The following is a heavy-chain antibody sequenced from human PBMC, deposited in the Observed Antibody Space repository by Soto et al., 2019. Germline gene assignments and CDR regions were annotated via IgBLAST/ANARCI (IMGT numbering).Heavy chain of an antibody. V-gene: IGHV3-23*01. D-gene: IGHD3-10*01. J-gene: IGHJ4*02. CDR2: ISGSGGYT. Sequence: EVQLLASGGGLAQPGGSLRLSCEVSKFTFSRYGMTWVRQAPGQGLQWVSTISGSGGYTYYTDSVKGRFTISRDNSNSTLYLQMNSLRAEDTATYFCAKDLGGILGVDSWGQGIPVTVSS. CDR1: KFTFSRYG. CDR3: AKDLGGILGVDS.